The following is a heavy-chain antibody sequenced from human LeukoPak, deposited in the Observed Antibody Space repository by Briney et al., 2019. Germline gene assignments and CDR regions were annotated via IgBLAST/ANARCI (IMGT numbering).Heavy chain of an antibody. CDR1: GFTFSSYA. CDR3: ASLLGGNSAY. V-gene: IGHV3-23*01. J-gene: IGHJ4*02. CDR2: ISGNGGST. Sequence: GGSLGLSCTASGFTFSSYARSWVRQAPGKGLEWVSVISGNGGSTYYADSVKGRFTISRDNSKNTLYLQMNSLRAEDTAVYYCASLLGGNSAYWGQGTLVTVSS. D-gene: IGHD4-23*01.